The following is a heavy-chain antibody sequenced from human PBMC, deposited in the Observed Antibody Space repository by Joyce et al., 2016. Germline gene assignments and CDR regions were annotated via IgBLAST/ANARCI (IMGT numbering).Heavy chain of an antibody. CDR3: AFEHAS. CDR1: GFTFSTYS. CDR2: ISYDGRNK. V-gene: IGHV3-30*04. J-gene: IGHJ5*02. D-gene: IGHD3-16*01. Sequence: QVQLVESGGGVVQPGGSLGLSCAASGFTFSTYSMHWVRQAPGKGLEGVAGISYDGRNKYYANSVKDRFSISRDNFKNRLDLEMNSLRLEDTAFYYCAFEHASWGQGTLVTVSS.